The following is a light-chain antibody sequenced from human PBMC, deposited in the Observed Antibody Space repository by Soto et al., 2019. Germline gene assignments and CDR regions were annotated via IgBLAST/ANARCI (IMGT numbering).Light chain of an antibody. V-gene: IGKV3-15*01. CDR3: QQYNNWPPFT. CDR1: QSVSSS. J-gene: IGKJ3*01. CDR2: GAS. Sequence: IVMTQSPATLSVSPGERVTLSCRASQSVSSSLAWYQQKPGQAPRLLIYGASTKATGIPARFSGSGSGTEFTLTISSLQSEDFAVYSCQQYNNWPPFTFGPGTKVDIK.